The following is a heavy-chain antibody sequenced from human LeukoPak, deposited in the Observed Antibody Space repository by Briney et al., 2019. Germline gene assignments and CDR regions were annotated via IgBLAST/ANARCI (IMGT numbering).Heavy chain of an antibody. J-gene: IGHJ6*04. Sequence: GRSLRLSCAASGFTFSSYGMHWIRQAPGKGLEWVAVISYDGSNKYYADSVKGRFTISRDNSKNTLYLQMNGLRAEDTAVYYCARADYYGSGSPYYYGMDVWGKGTTVTVSS. CDR3: ARADYYGSGSPYYYGMDV. CDR2: ISYDGSNK. D-gene: IGHD3-10*01. CDR1: GFTFSSYG. V-gene: IGHV3-30*03.